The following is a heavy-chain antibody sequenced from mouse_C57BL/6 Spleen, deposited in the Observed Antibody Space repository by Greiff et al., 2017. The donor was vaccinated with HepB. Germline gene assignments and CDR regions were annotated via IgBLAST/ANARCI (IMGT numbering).Heavy chain of an antibody. V-gene: IGHV1-55*01. Sequence: VQLQQSGAELVKPGASVKMSCKASGYTFTSYWITWVKQRPGQGLEWIGDIYPGSGSTNYNEKFKSKATLTVDTSSSTAYMQLSSLTSEDSAVYYCARSPGAYAMDYWGQGTSVTVSS. CDR2: IYPGSGST. CDR1: GYTFTSYW. J-gene: IGHJ4*01. D-gene: IGHD3-2*02. CDR3: ARSPGAYAMDY.